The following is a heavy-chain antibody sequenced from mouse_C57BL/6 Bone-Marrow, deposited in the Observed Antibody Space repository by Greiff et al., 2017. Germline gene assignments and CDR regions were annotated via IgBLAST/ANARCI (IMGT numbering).Heavy chain of an antibody. J-gene: IGHJ4*01. V-gene: IGHV1-81*01. D-gene: IGHD1-1*01. CDR3: AREATTVVAMYAMDY. CDR1: GYTFTSYG. Sequence: VQLQQSGAELARPGASVKLSCKASGYTFTSYGISWVKQRTGQGLEWIGEIYPRSGNTYYNEKFKGKATLTADKSSSTAYMELRSLTSEDSAVYFCAREATTVVAMYAMDYWGQGTSVTVSS. CDR2: IYPRSGNT.